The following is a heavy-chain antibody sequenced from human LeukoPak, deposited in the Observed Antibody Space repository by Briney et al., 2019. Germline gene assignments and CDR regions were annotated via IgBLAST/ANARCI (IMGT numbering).Heavy chain of an antibody. J-gene: IGHJ4*02. V-gene: IGHV3-23*01. CDR2: ITSTGDST. D-gene: IGHD3-22*01. Sequence: GGSLRLSCAASGFTFSNYAMRWVRQAPGKGLEWVSTITSTGDSTYYADSVKGRFTISRDNAKNSLYLQMNSLRAEDTAVYYCARDLAYYYDSSYDWGQGTLVTVSS. CDR3: ARDLAYYYDSSYD. CDR1: GFTFSNYA.